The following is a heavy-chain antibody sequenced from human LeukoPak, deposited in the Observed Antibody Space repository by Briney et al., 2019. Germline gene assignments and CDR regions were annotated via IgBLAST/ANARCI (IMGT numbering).Heavy chain of an antibody. D-gene: IGHD3-16*02. CDR2: IYYSGST. CDR1: GGSISSYY. CDR3: ARASDYVWGSYRYQDDYGWDV. Sequence: PSETLSLTCTVSGGSISSYYWSWIRQPPGKGLEWIGYIYYSGSTNYNPSLKSRVTISVDTSKNQFSLKLSSVTAADTAVYYCARASDYVWGSYRYQDDYGWDVWGQGTTVTVSS. J-gene: IGHJ6*02. V-gene: IGHV4-59*01.